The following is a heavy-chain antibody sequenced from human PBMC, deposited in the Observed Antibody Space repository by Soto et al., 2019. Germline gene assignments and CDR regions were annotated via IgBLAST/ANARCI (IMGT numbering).Heavy chain of an antibody. D-gene: IGHD2-21*01. V-gene: IGHV3-9*01. CDR1: GFTFNDYA. CDR3: AKEWDWGGEGRWALDI. Sequence: EVRLVESGGGLVQPGRSLRLSCVASGFTFNDYAMHWVRQVPGKGLEWVSSISWNSGSRGYVDSVKGRFTISRDNAENSLYLQMNSLRPEDTALYYCAKEWDWGGEGRWALDIWGQVTMVTVSS. J-gene: IGHJ3*02. CDR2: ISWNSGSR.